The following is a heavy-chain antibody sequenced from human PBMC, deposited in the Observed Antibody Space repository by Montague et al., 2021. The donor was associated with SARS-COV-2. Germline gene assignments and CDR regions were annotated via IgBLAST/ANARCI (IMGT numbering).Heavy chain of an antibody. D-gene: IGHD4-17*01. CDR2: LRQDGSDQ. J-gene: IGHJ5*02. V-gene: IGHV3-7*01. CDR1: GFNIVRYW. CDR3: TRDRDYGDYLNWFNP. Sequence: SLRLSGAASGFNIVRYWMSWVRQAPGKGLEWVANLRQDGSDQYYLDSFXVRFTISRDNAKNSLYLQMSSLRGEDTGVYYCTRDRDYGDYLNWFNPWGQGTLVTVSS.